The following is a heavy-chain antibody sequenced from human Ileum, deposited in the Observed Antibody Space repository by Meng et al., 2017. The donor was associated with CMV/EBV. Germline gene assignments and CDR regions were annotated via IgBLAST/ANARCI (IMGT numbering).Heavy chain of an antibody. V-gene: IGHV3-74*03. CDR3: AREGTILFGEPRGWFDP. D-gene: IGHD3-10*01. Sequence: GGSLRLSCAASGFTFNMHWMHWVRQAPGKGLVWVSRINGDGSSTKYADSVKDRFTISRDNAKNTLYLQMNSLRAEDTAVYYCAREGTILFGEPRGWFDPWVQGTLVPSPQ. J-gene: IGHJ5*02. CDR1: GFTFNMHW. CDR2: INGDGSST.